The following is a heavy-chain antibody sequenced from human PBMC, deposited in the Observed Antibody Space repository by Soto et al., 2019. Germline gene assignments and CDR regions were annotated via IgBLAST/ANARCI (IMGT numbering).Heavy chain of an antibody. V-gene: IGHV4-39*01. CDR1: GGSITSSSYY. J-gene: IGHJ4*02. Sequence: QLQLQESGPRLVKPSETLSLSCSVSGGSITSSSYYWGWIRQAPGKGLEWIGTIYYRGSTYYNPSLKSRVTISADTSKNQFSLKLSSVTAADTAVYYCASPVGADYTLDYWGQGTLVTVSS. D-gene: IGHD4-4*01. CDR3: ASPVGADYTLDY. CDR2: IYYRGST.